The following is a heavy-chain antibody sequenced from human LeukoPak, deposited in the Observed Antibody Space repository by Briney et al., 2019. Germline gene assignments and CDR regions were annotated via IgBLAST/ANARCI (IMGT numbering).Heavy chain of an antibody. V-gene: IGHV3-7*01. CDR3: ARDCGGSCYDAFDI. CDR1: GFTFSSYW. CDR2: IKQDGSEK. D-gene: IGHD2-15*01. J-gene: IGHJ3*02. Sequence: GGSLRLSCAASGFTFSSYWMSWVRQAPGKGLEWVANIKQDGSEKYYVDSVKGRFTISRDNAKNSLYLQINSLRAEDTAVYYCARDCGGSCYDAFDIWGQGTMVTVSS.